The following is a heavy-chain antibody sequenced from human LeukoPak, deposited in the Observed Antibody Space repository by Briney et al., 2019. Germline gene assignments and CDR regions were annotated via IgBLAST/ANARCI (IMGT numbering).Heavy chain of an antibody. J-gene: IGHJ6*03. CDR2: IYTSGST. V-gene: IGHV4-61*02. D-gene: IGHD3-22*01. Sequence: SQTLCLTSTVSGVSISSGSYYWSSIRQPAGKGLEWIGRIYTSGSTNYNPSLKSRVTISVDTSKNQFSLKLSSVTAADTAVYYCAREYYYDSSGYYSYYYYYMDVWGKGTTVTISS. CDR3: AREYYYDSSGYYSYYYYYMDV. CDR1: GVSISSGSYY.